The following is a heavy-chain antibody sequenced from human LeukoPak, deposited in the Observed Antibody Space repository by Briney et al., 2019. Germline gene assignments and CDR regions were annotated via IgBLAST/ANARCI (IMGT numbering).Heavy chain of an antibody. J-gene: IGHJ6*03. CDR1: GFTVSSND. CDR3: AKDVPYYMDV. CDR2: LYSGGNT. V-gene: IGHV3-53*01. D-gene: IGHD2-2*01. Sequence: PGGSLRLSCAASGFTVSSNDMNWVRQAPGKGLEWVSLLYSGGNTYYADSVKGRFTISRDNSNNTLYLQLDSLRAEDTAVYYCAKDVPYYMDVWGKGTTVTVSS.